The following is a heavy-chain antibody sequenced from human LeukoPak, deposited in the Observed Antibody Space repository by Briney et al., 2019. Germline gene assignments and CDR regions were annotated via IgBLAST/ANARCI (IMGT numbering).Heavy chain of an antibody. V-gene: IGHV4-59*11. Sequence: SETLSLTCTVSVGSISSHYWSWIRQPPGKGLEWIGYIYYSGSTNYNPSLKSRVTISVDTSKNQFALKLSSVTAADTAVYYCARAASYDFWSGYGNYYYYYMDVWGKGTTVTVSS. CDR3: ARAASYDFWSGYGNYYYYYMDV. J-gene: IGHJ6*03. CDR2: IYYSGST. D-gene: IGHD3-3*01. CDR1: VGSISSHY.